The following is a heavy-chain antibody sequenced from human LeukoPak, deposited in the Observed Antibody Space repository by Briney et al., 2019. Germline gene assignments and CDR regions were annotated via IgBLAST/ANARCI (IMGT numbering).Heavy chain of an antibody. V-gene: IGHV3-30*18. CDR3: AKQMAVDYFDY. Sequence: PGRSLRLSCAASGFTFSNFGMHWVRQAPGKGLEWVAVISYDGKNECYTDSVKGRFTISRDNAKNTVYLQMNSLKPEDTAVYYCAKQMAVDYFDYWGQGTLVTVSS. CDR1: GFTFSNFG. J-gene: IGHJ4*02. CDR2: ISYDGKNE. D-gene: IGHD5-24*01.